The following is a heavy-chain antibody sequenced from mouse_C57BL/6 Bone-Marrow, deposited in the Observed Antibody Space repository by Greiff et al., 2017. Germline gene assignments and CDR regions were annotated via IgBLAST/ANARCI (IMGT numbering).Heavy chain of an antibody. CDR2: FHPYNDDT. CDR1: GYTFTTYP. CDR3: ATGSSPAWFAY. D-gene: IGHD1-1*01. V-gene: IGHV1-47*01. Sequence: QVTLKVSGAELVKPGASVKMSCKASGYTFTTYPIEWMKQNHGKSLEWIGNFHPYNDDTNYNEKFKGKATLTADKSSSTAYMQFSSLTSEDSAIYYCATGSSPAWFAYWGQGTLVTVSA. J-gene: IGHJ3*01.